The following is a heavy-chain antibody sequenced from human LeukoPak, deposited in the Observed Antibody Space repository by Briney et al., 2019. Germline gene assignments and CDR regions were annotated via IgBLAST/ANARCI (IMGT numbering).Heavy chain of an antibody. Sequence: ASVNVSCKASGYTFTSYDINWVRQATGQGLEWMGWMNPNSGNTGYAQKFQGRVTMTRNTSISTAYMELSSLRSEDTAVYYCARGIVVVPAAMSDWFDPWGQGTLVTVSS. CDR2: MNPNSGNT. D-gene: IGHD2-2*01. V-gene: IGHV1-8*01. J-gene: IGHJ5*02. CDR3: ARGIVVVPAAMSDWFDP. CDR1: GYTFTSYD.